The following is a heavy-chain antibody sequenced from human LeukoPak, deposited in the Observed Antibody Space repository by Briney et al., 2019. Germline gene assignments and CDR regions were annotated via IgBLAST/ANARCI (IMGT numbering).Heavy chain of an antibody. CDR2: ISGSGGST. D-gene: IGHD6-13*01. V-gene: IGHV3-23*01. CDR3: AKDHGFKQLVPPHNFDY. J-gene: IGHJ4*02. Sequence: PGGSLRLSCAASGFTFSSYAMSWVRQAPGKGLEWVSAISGSGGSTYYADSVKGRFTISRDNSKNTLYLQMNSLRAEDTAVYYCAKDHGFKQLVPPHNFDYWGQGTLVTVSS. CDR1: GFTFSSYA.